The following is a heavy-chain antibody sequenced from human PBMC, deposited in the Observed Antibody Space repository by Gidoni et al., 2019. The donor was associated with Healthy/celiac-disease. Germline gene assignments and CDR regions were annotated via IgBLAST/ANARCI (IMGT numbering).Heavy chain of an antibody. Sequence: QLQLQESGPGLVKPSETLSLTCTVSGGSISSSSDYWGWIRQPPGKGLEWIGSIYSSGSTYYNPSLKSRFTISVDTSKNQFSLKLSSVTAADTAVYYCARGYNWNYQASPHNWFDPWGQGTLVTVSS. CDR2: IYSSGST. CDR1: GGSISSSSDY. D-gene: IGHD1-7*01. J-gene: IGHJ5*02. V-gene: IGHV4-39*07. CDR3: ARGYNWNYQASPHNWFDP.